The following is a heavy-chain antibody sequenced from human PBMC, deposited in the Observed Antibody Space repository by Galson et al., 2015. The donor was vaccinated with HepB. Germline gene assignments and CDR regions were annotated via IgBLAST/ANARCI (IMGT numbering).Heavy chain of an antibody. Sequence: SLRLSCAASGFTVSSNYMSWVRQAPGKGLEWVSVIYSGGSTYYADSVKGRFTISRDNSKNTLYLQMNSLRAEDTAVYYCARPNYYGSGTKGAYDAFDIWGQGTMVTVSS. CDR2: IYSGGST. D-gene: IGHD3-10*01. V-gene: IGHV3-53*01. CDR3: ARPNYYGSGTKGAYDAFDI. CDR1: GFTVSSNY. J-gene: IGHJ3*02.